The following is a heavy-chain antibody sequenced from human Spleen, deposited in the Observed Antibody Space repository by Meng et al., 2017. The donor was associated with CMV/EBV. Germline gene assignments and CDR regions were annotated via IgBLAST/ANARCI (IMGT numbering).Heavy chain of an antibody. CDR3: ARDLVGNYGSGSHWDY. CDR2: INPRGGST. J-gene: IGHJ4*02. V-gene: IGHV1-46*01. CDR1: GYTFTNYY. Sequence: ASVKVSCKASGYTFTNYYMHWVRQAPGQGLEWMGIINPRGGSTTYARKFQGRVTVTRDTSTSTAYMELSRLRSDDTAVYYCARDLVGNYGSGSHWDYWGQGTLVTVSS. D-gene: IGHD3-10*01.